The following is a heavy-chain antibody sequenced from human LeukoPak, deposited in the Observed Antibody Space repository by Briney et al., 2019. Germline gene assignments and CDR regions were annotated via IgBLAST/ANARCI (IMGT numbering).Heavy chain of an antibody. CDR2: IGNGGGTI. J-gene: IGHJ4*02. D-gene: IGHD3-10*02. Sequence: GGSLRLSCVASGFTFTSYDFNWVRQAPGKGLEWVSYIGNGGGTISYADSVKGRFTISRDNAKNSVFLQMNTLRAEDTAVYYCARDSYMFGSDYWGQGTLVTVSS. CDR3: ARDSYMFGSDY. V-gene: IGHV3-48*03. CDR1: GFTFTSYD.